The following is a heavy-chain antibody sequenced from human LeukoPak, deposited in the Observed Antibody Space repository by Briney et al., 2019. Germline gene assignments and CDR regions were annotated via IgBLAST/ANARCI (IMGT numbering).Heavy chain of an antibody. V-gene: IGHV4-31*02. CDR3: ARAPQTYCSITACYIFDY. Sequence: PSETLSLTCTVSGGSISSGGYYWNWIRQHPGTGLEWIGYIYNSGSPYYNPSLKSRVTISVDTSKNQFSVRLSSVTAADTAVYYCARAPQTYCSITACYIFDYWGQGTLVTVSS. D-gene: IGHD2-2*01. CDR1: GGSISSGGYY. J-gene: IGHJ4*02. CDR2: IYNSGSP.